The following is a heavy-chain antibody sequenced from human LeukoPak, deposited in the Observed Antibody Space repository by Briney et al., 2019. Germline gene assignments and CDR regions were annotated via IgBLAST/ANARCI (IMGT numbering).Heavy chain of an antibody. CDR2: INPSGGST. Sequence: GASVKVSCKASGYTFTSYYMHWVRQAPGQGLEWVAIINPSGGSTNYAQKFQGRVTITTDESTSTAYMELSSLRSEDTAVYYCARDGTYYYGSGDNWFDSWGQGTLVTVFS. V-gene: IGHV1-46*01. J-gene: IGHJ5*01. CDR3: ARDGTYYYGSGDNWFDS. D-gene: IGHD3-10*01. CDR1: GYTFTSYY.